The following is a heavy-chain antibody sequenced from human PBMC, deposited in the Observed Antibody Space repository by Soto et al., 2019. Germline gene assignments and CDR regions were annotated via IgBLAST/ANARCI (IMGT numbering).Heavy chain of an antibody. Sequence: EVQLVESVGGLVQPGGSLRLSCVASGFTFSSYAMHWARQAPGKGLEFVSGIGSDGEDTYYANSVQGRFTISRDNSKNTLYLQMGSLRADDTAVYYCARDDAYWGQGTLVPVSS. CDR3: ARDDAY. CDR2: IGSDGEDT. V-gene: IGHV3-64*01. J-gene: IGHJ4*02. CDR1: GFTFSSYA.